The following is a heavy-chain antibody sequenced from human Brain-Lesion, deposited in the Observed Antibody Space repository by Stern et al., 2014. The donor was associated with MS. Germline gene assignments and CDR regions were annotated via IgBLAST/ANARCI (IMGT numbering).Heavy chain of an antibody. CDR2: IYYSGNT. V-gene: IGHV4-39*02. Sequence: QVQLQESGPGLVKPSETLSLTCTVAGGSVSSTSYAWAWIRQPPGKGLEWIGTIYYSGNTYYSPAHKSRLTISLDTSKKDFSLQLRSVTVADTAVYYCAGEEDIRYCSGGSCTGNWFDPWGQGTLVTVSS. CDR3: AGEEDIRYCSGGSCTGNWFDP. J-gene: IGHJ5*02. CDR1: GGSVSSTSYA. D-gene: IGHD2-15*01.